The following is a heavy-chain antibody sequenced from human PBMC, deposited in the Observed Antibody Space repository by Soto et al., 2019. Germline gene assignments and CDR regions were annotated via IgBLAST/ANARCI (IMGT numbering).Heavy chain of an antibody. CDR3: ARGGYNDILTNIEYGYLIDS. Sequence: PGGSLRLSCAPSGFIFNTYTMHWVRQAPGKGLEWVAVVSHDGANKYYADSVQGRFTISRDNSDHKLFLQMNSLRAEDTAVYFCARGGYNDILTNIEYGYLIDSWGQGTLVTVSS. J-gene: IGHJ4*02. V-gene: IGHV3-30-3*01. CDR1: GFIFNTYT. D-gene: IGHD3-9*01. CDR2: VSHDGANK.